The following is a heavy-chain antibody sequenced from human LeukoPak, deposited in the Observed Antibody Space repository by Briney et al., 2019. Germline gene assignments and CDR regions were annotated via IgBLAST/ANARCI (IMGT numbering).Heavy chain of an antibody. CDR1: GFTFRSYW. CDR3: ASGLELDY. V-gene: IGHV3-7*03. J-gene: IGHJ4*02. CDR2: IKQDGSEK. Sequence: GGSLRLSCAASGFTFRSYWMRWVRQAPGKGLEWVANIKQDGSEKNYVDSVKGRFTISRDNAKNSLYLQMNSLRAEDTAVYYCASGLELDYWGQGPLVTVSS.